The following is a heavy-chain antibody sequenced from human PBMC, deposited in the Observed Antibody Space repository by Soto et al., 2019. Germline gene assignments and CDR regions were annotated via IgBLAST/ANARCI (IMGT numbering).Heavy chain of an antibody. CDR2: ISSSSSYT. J-gene: IGHJ6*02. V-gene: IGHV3-11*06. CDR1: GFTFSDYY. CDR3: AKDRPHGFCSSTSCYSRMDV. Sequence: GGSLRLSCAASGFTFSDYYMSWIRQAPGKGLEWVSYISSSSSYTNYADSVKGRFTISRDNGKNSLYLQMNSLRAEGTAVYYWAKDRPHGFCSSTSCYSRMDVWGQGTTVTVSS. D-gene: IGHD2-2*03.